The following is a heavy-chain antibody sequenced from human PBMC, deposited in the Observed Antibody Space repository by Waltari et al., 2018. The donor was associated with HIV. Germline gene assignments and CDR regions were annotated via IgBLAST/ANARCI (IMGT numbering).Heavy chain of an antibody. CDR3: AREALYDSSGYYFDY. CDR1: GSPFHNNW. J-gene: IGHJ4*02. CDR2: IKQDESEK. Sequence: EVQLVESGGGLVQPGGSLRFSCPAPGSPFHNNWMTWVRQAPGKGLEWVANIKQDESEKYYVDSLKGRFTISRDNAKNSLFLQMNSLRVEDTAVYYCAREALYDSSGYYFDYWGQGTLVTVSS. D-gene: IGHD3-22*01. V-gene: IGHV3-7*01.